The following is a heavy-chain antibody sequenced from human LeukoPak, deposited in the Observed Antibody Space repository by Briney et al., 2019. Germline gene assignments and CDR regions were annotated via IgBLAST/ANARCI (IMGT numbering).Heavy chain of an antibody. CDR1: GFTFSSYA. J-gene: IGHJ4*02. V-gene: IGHV3-30-3*01. CDR2: ISYDGSNK. D-gene: IGHD5-18*01. CDR3: ARDQGYSYGYAHFDY. Sequence: GRSLRLSCAASGFTFSSYAMHWVRQAPGKGLEWVAVISYDGSNKYYADSVKGRFTISRDNSKNTLYPQMNSLRAEDTAVYYCARDQGYSYGYAHFDYWGQGTLVTVSS.